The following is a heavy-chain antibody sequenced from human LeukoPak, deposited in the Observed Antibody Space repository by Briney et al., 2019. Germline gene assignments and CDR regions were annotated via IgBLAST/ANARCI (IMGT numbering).Heavy chain of an antibody. V-gene: IGHV3-73*01. CDR3: TRQEEGPRGFDY. Sequence: GGSLRLSCAASGFTFSGSAMHWVRQAPGKGLEWVGRIRSKANSYATAYAASVKGSFTRSSDESKNTAYLHMNSLKAEDTAVYYCTRQEEGPRGFDYWGEGAMVTVSS. CDR2: IRSKANSYAT. CDR1: GFTFSGSA. J-gene: IGHJ4*02.